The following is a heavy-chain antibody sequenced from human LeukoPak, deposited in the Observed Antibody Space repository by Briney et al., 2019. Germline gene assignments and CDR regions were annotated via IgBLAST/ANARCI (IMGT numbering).Heavy chain of an antibody. CDR1: GFTFSSYW. J-gene: IGHJ4*02. V-gene: IGHV3-74*01. CDR2: IRSDGSRT. D-gene: IGHD3-22*01. Sequence: GGSLRLSCAASGFTFSSYWTHWVRQVPGKGLVWVSRIRSDGSRTSYADSVKGRFTISRDNAKNSLYLQMNSLRAEDTALYYCARDWYYHDSSGYFYWVFNYWGQGTLVTVSS. CDR3: ARDWYYHDSSGYFYWVFNY.